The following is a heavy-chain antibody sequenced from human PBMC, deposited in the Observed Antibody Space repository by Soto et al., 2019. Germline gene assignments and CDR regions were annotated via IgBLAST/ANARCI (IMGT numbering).Heavy chain of an antibody. J-gene: IGHJ4*02. V-gene: IGHV4-59*08. CDR2: IYYSGST. Sequence: QVQLQESGPGLVKPSETLSLTCTVSGGSISSYYWSWIRQPPGKGLEWIGYIYYSGSTNYNPSLKGRASISVDTSKNQCSLKLSSLTAADPAVYYCARGSTGYSSSWYRYWGQGTLVTVSS. CDR3: ARGSTGYSSSWYRY. D-gene: IGHD6-13*01. CDR1: GGSISSYY.